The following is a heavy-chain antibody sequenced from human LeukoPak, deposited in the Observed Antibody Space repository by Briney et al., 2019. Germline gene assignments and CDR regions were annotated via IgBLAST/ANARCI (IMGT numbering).Heavy chain of an antibody. J-gene: IGHJ5*02. CDR1: GFTFSDYY. CDR2: ISSSGSTI. Sequence: MSGGSLRLSCAASGFTFSDYYMSWIRQAPGKGLEWVSYISSSGSTIYHADSVKGRFTISRDNAKNSLYLQMNSLRAEDTAVYYCARGDYYDAPWFDPWGQGTLVTVSS. V-gene: IGHV3-11*01. D-gene: IGHD3-22*01. CDR3: ARGDYYDAPWFDP.